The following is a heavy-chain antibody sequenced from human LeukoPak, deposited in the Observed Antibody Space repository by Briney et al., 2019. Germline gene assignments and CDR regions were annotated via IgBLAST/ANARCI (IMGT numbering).Heavy chain of an antibody. J-gene: IGHJ6*03. Sequence: GGSLRLSCAASGFTFSTHDVNWVRQAPGKGLEWVSFINSRSSTIYYADSVKGRFTISRDNPKNSLYLQMNSLRAEDTAVYYCARVIRQQLVTDYYYMDVWGKGTTVTVSS. V-gene: IGHV3-48*04. D-gene: IGHD6-13*01. CDR2: INSRSSTI. CDR1: GFTFSTHD. CDR3: ARVIRQQLVTDYYYMDV.